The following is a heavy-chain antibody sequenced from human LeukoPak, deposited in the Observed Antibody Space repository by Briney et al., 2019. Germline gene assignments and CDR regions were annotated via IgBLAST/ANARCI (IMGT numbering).Heavy chain of an antibody. J-gene: IGHJ4*02. CDR1: GFTFSSSA. CDR3: AKAPYSSGWYSYDY. V-gene: IGHV3-23*01. Sequence: GGSLRLSCAASGFTFSSSAMSWVRQAPGKGLEWVSAISGSGGSTYYADSVKGRFTISRDNSKNTLYLQMDSLRAEDTAVYYCAKAPYSSGWYSYDYWGQGTLVTVSS. D-gene: IGHD6-19*01. CDR2: ISGSGGST.